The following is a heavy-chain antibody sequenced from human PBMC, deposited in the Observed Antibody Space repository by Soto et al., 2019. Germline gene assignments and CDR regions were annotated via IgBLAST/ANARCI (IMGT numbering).Heavy chain of an antibody. CDR1: GFTFSDYY. CDR3: ARDSGLTSKVPAASIEY. CDR2: ISSSGSTI. D-gene: IGHD2-2*01. J-gene: IGHJ4*02. V-gene: IGHV3-11*04. Sequence: PGGSLRLSCAASGFTFSDYYMSWIRQAPGKGLEWVSYISSSGSTIYYADSVKGRFTISRDNAKNSLYLQMNSLRAEDTAVYYCARDSGLTSKVPAASIEYWGQGTLVTVSS.